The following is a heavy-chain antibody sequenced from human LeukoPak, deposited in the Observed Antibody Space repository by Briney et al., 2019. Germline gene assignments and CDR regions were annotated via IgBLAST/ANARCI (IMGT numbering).Heavy chain of an antibody. CDR3: ARDSGSYYAYFDY. D-gene: IGHD1-26*01. CDR1: GFTVSSNY. V-gene: IGHV3-53*01. J-gene: IGHJ4*02. CDR2: IYSGGST. Sequence: GGSLRLSCAASGFTVSSNYMSWVRQAPGKGLEWVSVIYSGGSTYYADSVKGRFTISRDNSKHTLYLQMSSLRAEDTAVYYCARDSGSYYAYFDYWGQGTLVTVSS.